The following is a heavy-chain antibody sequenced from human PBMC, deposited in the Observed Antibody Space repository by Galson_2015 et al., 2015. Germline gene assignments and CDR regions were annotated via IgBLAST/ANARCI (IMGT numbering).Heavy chain of an antibody. D-gene: IGHD2-2*01. CDR2: IIHSGTT. V-gene: IGHV4-59*12. Sequence: SETLSLTCSVAGGSISNYYWSWIRQSPGKGLEWMGYIIHSGTTNYNPSLKSRVTISVDTSNKQFALTLSSVTAAATAVYFCARTPVGYCSSNRYWGYGLDVWGKGTTVTVSS. CDR3: ARTPVGYCSSNRYWGYGLDV. CDR1: GGSISNYY. J-gene: IGHJ6*04.